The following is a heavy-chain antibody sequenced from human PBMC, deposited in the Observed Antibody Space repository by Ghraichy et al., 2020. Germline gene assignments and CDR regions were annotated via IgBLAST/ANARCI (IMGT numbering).Heavy chain of an antibody. D-gene: IGHD6-6*01. CDR1: GDSVSSNSAA. Sequence: SQTLSLTCAISGDSVSSNSAAWNWFRQSPSRGLEWLGRTYYRSKWYNDYAVSVKSRITINPDTSKNQFSLQLNSVTPEDTAVYYCARGGIAARPYWFDPWGQGTLVTVSS. CDR2: TYYRSKWYN. V-gene: IGHV6-1*01. CDR3: ARGGIAARPYWFDP. J-gene: IGHJ5*02.